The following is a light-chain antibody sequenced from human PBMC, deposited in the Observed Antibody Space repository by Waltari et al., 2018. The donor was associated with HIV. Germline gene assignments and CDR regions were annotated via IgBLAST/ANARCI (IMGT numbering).Light chain of an antibody. CDR2: DLN. CDR3: CSSAGRYTFV. CDR1: SNDVGASNY. V-gene: IGLV2-11*01. J-gene: IGLJ1*01. Sequence: QPPLTQSRSVSGSPGQSITISCTGTSNDVGASNYVSWYQQHPGRAPKLLIFDLNRRPSGVPDRFSGSKSGNTASLTISGLQAEDDADYYCCSSAGRYTFVFGTGTKVTVL.